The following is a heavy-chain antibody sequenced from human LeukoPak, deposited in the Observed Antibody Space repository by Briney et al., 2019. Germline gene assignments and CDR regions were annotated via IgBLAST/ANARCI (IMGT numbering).Heavy chain of an antibody. V-gene: IGHV4-59*08. CDR2: IYYSGST. J-gene: IGHJ4*02. Sequence: SETLSLTCTVSGGPISSYYWSWIRQPPGKGLEWIGYIYYSGSTNYNPSLKSRVAISVDTSKNQFSLKLSSVTAADTAVYYCASHGYSYGPYYFDYWGQGTLVTVSS. D-gene: IGHD5-18*01. CDR1: GGPISSYY. CDR3: ASHGYSYGPYYFDY.